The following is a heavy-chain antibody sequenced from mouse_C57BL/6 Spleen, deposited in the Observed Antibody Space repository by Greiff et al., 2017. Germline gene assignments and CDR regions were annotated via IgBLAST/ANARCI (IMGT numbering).Heavy chain of an antibody. CDR1: GYAFTNYL. D-gene: IGHD2-5*01. J-gene: IGHJ2*01. Sequence: QVQLQQSGAELVRPGTSVKVSCKASGYAFTNYLIEWVKQRPGQGLEWIGVINPGSGGTNYNEKFKGKATLTADKSYSTAYMQLSSLTSEDSAGYIYAREELSSNYYFDDWGQGTTLTGSS. CDR3: AREELSSNYYFDD. CDR2: INPGSGGT. V-gene: IGHV1-54*01.